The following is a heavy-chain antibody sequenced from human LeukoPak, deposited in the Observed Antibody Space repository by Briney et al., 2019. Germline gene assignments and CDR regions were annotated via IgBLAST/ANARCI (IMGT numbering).Heavy chain of an antibody. CDR1: GFTFSSYG. CDR2: IWYDGSNK. V-gene: IGHV3-33*01. J-gene: IGHJ6*03. CDR3: ARGYYYYYMDV. Sequence: PGRPLRLSCAASGFTFSSYGMRWVRQAPGKGLEWVAVIWYDGSNKYYADSVKGRFTISRDNSKNTLYLQMNSLRAEDTAVYYCARGYYYYYMDVWGKGTTVTVSS.